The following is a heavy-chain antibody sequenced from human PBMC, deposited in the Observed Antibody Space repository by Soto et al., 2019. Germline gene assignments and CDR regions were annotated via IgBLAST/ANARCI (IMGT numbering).Heavy chain of an antibody. V-gene: IGHV3-74*01. Sequence: GGSLRLSCAASGFTFSSYWMHWVRQAPGKGLVWVSRINSDGSSTSYADSVKGRFTISRDNAKNTLYLQMNSLRAEDTAVYYCARASMLEGVALDIGGKGKMVTGSS. J-gene: IGHJ3*02. CDR1: GFTFSSYW. CDR2: INSDGSST. D-gene: IGHD2-8*01. CDR3: ARASMLEGVALDI.